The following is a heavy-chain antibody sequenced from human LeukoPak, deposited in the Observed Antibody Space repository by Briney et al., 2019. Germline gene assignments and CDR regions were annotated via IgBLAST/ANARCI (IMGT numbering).Heavy chain of an antibody. CDR1: GFTFSSYG. V-gene: IGHV3-30*02. D-gene: IGHD6-19*01. Sequence: GGSLRLSCATSGFTFSSYGMHWVRQAPGKGLEWVAFIRYDGSNKYYADSVKGRFTISRDNSKNTLYLQMNSLRAEDTAVYYCAKEGSGWYQSPYYFDYWGQGTLVTVSS. CDR2: IRYDGSNK. CDR3: AKEGSGWYQSPYYFDY. J-gene: IGHJ4*02.